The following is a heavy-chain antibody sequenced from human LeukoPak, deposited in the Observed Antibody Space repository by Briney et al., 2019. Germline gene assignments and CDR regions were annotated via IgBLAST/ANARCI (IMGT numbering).Heavy chain of an antibody. CDR3: ARDTRYCSGGGCYVGYYFDY. J-gene: IGHJ4*02. Sequence: PGGSLRLSCAVSGFTFSTYTMNWVRQAPGKGLEWVSYISSSGTTIYYADSVKGRFTISRDNAKNSLFLQMNSLRAEDTAVYYCARDTRYCSGGGCYVGYYFDYWGQGTLVTVSS. D-gene: IGHD2-15*01. CDR1: GFTFSTYT. CDR2: ISSSGTTI. V-gene: IGHV3-48*03.